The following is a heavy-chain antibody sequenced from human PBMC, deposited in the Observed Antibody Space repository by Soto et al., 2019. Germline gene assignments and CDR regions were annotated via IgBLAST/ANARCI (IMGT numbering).Heavy chain of an antibody. Sequence: TSETLSLTCTVSGGSISSYYWSWIRQPAGKGLEWIGRIYTSGSTNYNPSLKSRVTMSVDTSKNQFSLKLSSVTAADTAVYYCARAAGSYSYYYYGMDVWGQGTTVTVSS. CDR3: ARAAGSYSYYYYGMDV. D-gene: IGHD1-26*01. J-gene: IGHJ6*02. V-gene: IGHV4-4*07. CDR2: IYTSGST. CDR1: GGSISSYY.